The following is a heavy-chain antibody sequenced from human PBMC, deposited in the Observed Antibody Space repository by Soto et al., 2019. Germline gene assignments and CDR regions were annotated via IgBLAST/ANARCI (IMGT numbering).Heavy chain of an antibody. CDR2: INAGNGNT. CDR1: GYTFTSYA. CDR3: ATVHVALDAFDI. V-gene: IGHV1-3*01. J-gene: IGHJ3*02. D-gene: IGHD5-12*01. Sequence: ASVKVSCKASGYTFTSYAMHWVRQAPGQRLEWMGWINAGNGNTKYSQKFQGRVTMTEDTSAGTAYMELSSLRSEDTAVYYCATVHVALDAFDIWGQGTMVTVSS.